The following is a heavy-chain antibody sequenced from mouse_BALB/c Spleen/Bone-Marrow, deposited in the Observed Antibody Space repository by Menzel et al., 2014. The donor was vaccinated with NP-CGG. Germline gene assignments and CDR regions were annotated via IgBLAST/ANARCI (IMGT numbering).Heavy chain of an antibody. D-gene: IGHD2-13*01. J-gene: IGHJ3*01. CDR2: IDPANGNT. V-gene: IGHV14-3*02. Sequence: EVQLQQSGAELVKPGASVKLSCTASGSNIKDTYMHWVKQRPEQGLEWIGRIDPANGNTKYDPKFQGKATITADTSSNTAYLQLSSLTSEDTAVYYCARNGDYGAWFAYWGQGTRVTVSA. CDR3: ARNGDYGAWFAY. CDR1: GSNIKDTY.